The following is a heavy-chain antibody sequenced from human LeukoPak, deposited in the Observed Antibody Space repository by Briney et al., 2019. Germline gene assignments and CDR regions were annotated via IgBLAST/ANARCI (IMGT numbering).Heavy chain of an antibody. J-gene: IGHJ4*02. CDR3: ASAFGDYGYGY. Sequence: GGSLRLSCVGSGFIFSRYGMHWVRQAPGKGLEWMAVIWYDGSNEYYADSVKGRFTISRDNSKNTLYLEMNSLRDEDTAVYYCASAFGDYGYGYWGQGTLVTVSS. CDR1: GFIFSRYG. CDR2: IWYDGSNE. D-gene: IGHD4-17*01. V-gene: IGHV3-33*01.